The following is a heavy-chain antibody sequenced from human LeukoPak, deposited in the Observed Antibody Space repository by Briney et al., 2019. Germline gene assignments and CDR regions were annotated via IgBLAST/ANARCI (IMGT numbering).Heavy chain of an antibody. CDR2: IYYSGST. V-gene: IGHV4-59*12. J-gene: IGHJ4*02. Sequence: SETLSLTCTVSGGSMSPYHWGWIRQPPGKGLEWTGYIYYSGSTNYNPSLNSRVTISVDTSKNQFSLKLSSVTAADTAVYYCARAERITIFGVVTFLKWGQGTLVIVSS. CDR1: GGSMSPYH. CDR3: ARAERITIFGVVTFLK. D-gene: IGHD3-3*01.